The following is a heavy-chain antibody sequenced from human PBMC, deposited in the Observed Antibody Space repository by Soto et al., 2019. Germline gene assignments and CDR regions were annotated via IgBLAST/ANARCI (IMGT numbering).Heavy chain of an antibody. J-gene: IGHJ6*02. Sequence: ASVKVSCKASGGTFSSYTISWVRQAPGQGLEWMGWINPNSGGTNYAQKVQGRVTMTRDTSTYTAYMELRSLTSDDTAIYYCAKNGQPPYYYYGMDVWGQGTTVTVSS. D-gene: IGHD2-8*01. V-gene: IGHV1-18*01. CDR1: GGTFSSYT. CDR3: AKNGQPPYYYYGMDV. CDR2: INPNSGGT.